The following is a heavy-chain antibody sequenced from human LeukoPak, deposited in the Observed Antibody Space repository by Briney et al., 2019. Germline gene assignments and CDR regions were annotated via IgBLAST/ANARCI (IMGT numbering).Heavy chain of an antibody. Sequence: ASVKVSCKASGYTFTGYYMHWVRQAPGQGLECMGWINPNSGGTNYTQKFQGRVTMTRDTSISTAYMELSRLRSDDTAVYYCARFKEWPPYYYYGMDVWGQGTTVTVSS. J-gene: IGHJ6*02. CDR3: ARFKEWPPYYYYGMDV. CDR1: GYTFTGYY. V-gene: IGHV1-2*02. CDR2: INPNSGGT. D-gene: IGHD3-3*01.